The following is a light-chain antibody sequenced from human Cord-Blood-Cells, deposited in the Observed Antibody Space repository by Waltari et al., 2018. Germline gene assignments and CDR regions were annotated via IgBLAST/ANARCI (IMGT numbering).Light chain of an antibody. CDR1: QSLLHSNGYNY. V-gene: IGKV2-28*01. CDR2: LGS. J-gene: IGKJ2*01. CDR3: MQALQTPYT. Sequence: SCRSSQSLLHSNGYNYLDWYLQKPGQSPQLLIYLGSNRASGVPDRFSGSGSGTDFTLKISRVEAEDVGVYYCMQALQTPYTFGQGTKLEIK.